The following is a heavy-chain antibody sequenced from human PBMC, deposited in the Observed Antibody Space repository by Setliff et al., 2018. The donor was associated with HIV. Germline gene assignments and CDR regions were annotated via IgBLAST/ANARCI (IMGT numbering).Heavy chain of an antibody. D-gene: IGHD1-26*01. Sequence: ASETLSLTCTVSGGSISSSSYYWGWIRQPPGKGLEWIGSIYYSGSTYSNPSLKSRVTISADTSKNQISLKLNSVTAADTAVYYCARGIGPLPNWENFYYSMDVWGTGTTVTVSS. CDR2: IYYSGST. V-gene: IGHV4-39*01. CDR1: GGSISSSSYY. J-gene: IGHJ6*03. CDR3: ARGIGPLPNWENFYYSMDV.